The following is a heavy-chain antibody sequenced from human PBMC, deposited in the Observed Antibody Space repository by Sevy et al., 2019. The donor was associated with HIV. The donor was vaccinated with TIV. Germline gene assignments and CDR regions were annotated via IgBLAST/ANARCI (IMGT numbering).Heavy chain of an antibody. V-gene: IGHV4-4*07. J-gene: IGHJ3*02. CDR2: IYTSGST. CDR3: ASAEVGRGAFDI. D-gene: IGHD1-26*01. CDR1: GGSISSYY. Sequence: SETLSLTCTVSGGSISSYYWCWIRQPAGKGLEWIGRIYTSGSTNYNPSLKSRVTMSVDTSKNQFSLKLSSVTAADTAVYYCASAEVGRGAFDIWGQWTMVTVSS.